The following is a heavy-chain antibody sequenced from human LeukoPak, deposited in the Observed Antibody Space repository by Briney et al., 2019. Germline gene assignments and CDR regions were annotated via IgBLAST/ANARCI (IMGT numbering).Heavy chain of an antibody. J-gene: IGHJ6*03. Sequence: GGSLRLSCAASGFTFSSYWMSWVRQAPGKGLEWVANIKQDGSEKYYVDSVKGRFTISRDNAKNSLYLQMNSLRAEDTAGYYCAREIMGARYYYYYMDVWGKGTTVTVSS. D-gene: IGHD1-26*01. CDR1: GFTFSSYW. CDR2: IKQDGSEK. CDR3: AREIMGARYYYYYMDV. V-gene: IGHV3-7*01.